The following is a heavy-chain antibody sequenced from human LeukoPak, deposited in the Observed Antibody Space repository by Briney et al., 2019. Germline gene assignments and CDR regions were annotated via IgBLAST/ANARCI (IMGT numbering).Heavy chain of an antibody. Sequence: GGSLRLSCAASGFTFSSYWMHWVRQAPGKGLLWVSLLNSDGSSTTYADSVEGRFTISRDNAKNTVYLQMNSLRAEDTAVYYCARDRGYSIDSWGQGTLVIVSS. J-gene: IGHJ4*02. D-gene: IGHD5-12*01. CDR1: GFTFSSYW. CDR3: ARDRGYSIDS. V-gene: IGHV3-74*01. CDR2: LNSDGSST.